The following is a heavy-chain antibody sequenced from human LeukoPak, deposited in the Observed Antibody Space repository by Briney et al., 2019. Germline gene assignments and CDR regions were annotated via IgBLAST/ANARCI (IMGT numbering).Heavy chain of an antibody. CDR2: ISGSAAAT. CDR3: AKDQDFYPIGVDY. V-gene: IGHV3-23*01. CDR1: EFTFSNYA. Sequence: PGGSLRLSCAASEFTFSNYAMGWVRQAPGKGLEWVSTISGSAAATYYTDSVKGRFTISRDNSKNTLYLQMNRLRAEDTAVYYSAKDQDFYPIGVDYWGQGTLVTVSS. D-gene: IGHD3-3*01. J-gene: IGHJ4*02.